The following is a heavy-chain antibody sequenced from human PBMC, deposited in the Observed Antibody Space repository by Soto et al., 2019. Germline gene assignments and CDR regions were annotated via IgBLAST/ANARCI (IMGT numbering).Heavy chain of an antibody. D-gene: IGHD3-10*01. CDR2: IYHSGST. V-gene: IGHV4-30-2*01. Sequence: PSETLSLTCAVSGGSISSGGYSWSWIRQPPGKGLEWIGYIYHSGSTYYNPSLKSRLTISVDRSKNQFSLKLSSVTAADTAVYYCARDTMVRGVWYAFDIWGQGTMVTVSS. CDR1: GGSISSGGYS. J-gene: IGHJ3*02. CDR3: ARDTMVRGVWYAFDI.